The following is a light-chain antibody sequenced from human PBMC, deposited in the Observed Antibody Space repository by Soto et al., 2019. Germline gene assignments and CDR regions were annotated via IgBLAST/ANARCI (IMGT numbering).Light chain of an antibody. CDR2: EVS. CDR3: SSYTGSSTFRV. V-gene: IGLV2-18*02. Sequence: QSALTQPPSVSGSPGQSVTISCTGTSSDVGSYNRVSWYQQPPGTAPKLMIYEVSNRPSGVPDRFSGSKSGNAASLTIAGLQAEDEADYYCSSYTGSSTFRVFCGGTKLTVL. J-gene: IGLJ3*02. CDR1: SSDVGSYNR.